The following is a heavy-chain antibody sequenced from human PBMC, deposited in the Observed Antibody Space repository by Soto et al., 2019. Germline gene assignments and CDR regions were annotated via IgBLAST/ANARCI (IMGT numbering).Heavy chain of an antibody. CDR3: ARGVQH. V-gene: IGHV4-31*03. CDR1: AGSISSGGYH. CDR2: IYYSGST. J-gene: IGHJ1*01. Sequence: QVQLQESGPGLVKPSQTLSLTCTVSAGSISSGGYHWSWIRQHPGKGLEWIGYIYYSGSTYYNPSLKRRGTISVDTSKSQFSLKLISVTAADTAVYYCARGVQHWGQGTLVTVSS.